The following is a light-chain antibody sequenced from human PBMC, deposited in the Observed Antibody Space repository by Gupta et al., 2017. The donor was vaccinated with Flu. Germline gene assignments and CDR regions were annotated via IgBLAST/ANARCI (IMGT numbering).Light chain of an antibody. CDR1: QSVSSN. V-gene: IGKV3-15*01. Sequence: EIVMTQSPATLSVSPGERATLSCRASQSVSSNLAWYQQKPGQAPRLLIYGASTRATGIPARFSGSGSGTEFTLTISSLQSEDFALYYCQQYNDWPLTFGQGTEVEIK. J-gene: IGKJ1*01. CDR2: GAS. CDR3: QQYNDWPLT.